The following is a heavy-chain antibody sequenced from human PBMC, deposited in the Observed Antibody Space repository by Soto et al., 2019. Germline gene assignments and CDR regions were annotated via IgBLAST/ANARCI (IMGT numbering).Heavy chain of an antibody. D-gene: IGHD1-26*01. CDR2: IIPIFGTA. Sequence: QVQLVQSGAEVKKLGSSVKVSCKASGGTFSSYSINWVRQAPGQGLEWMGEIIPIFGTANYAQKFQGRVTITADESTSTAYMELSSLRSEDTAMYYCARDGGRHSGGIDYWGQGTLVTVSS. CDR1: GGTFSSYS. V-gene: IGHV1-69*01. CDR3: ARDGGRHSGGIDY. J-gene: IGHJ4*02.